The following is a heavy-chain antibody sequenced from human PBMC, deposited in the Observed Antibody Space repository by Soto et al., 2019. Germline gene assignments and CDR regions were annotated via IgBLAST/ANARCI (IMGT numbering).Heavy chain of an antibody. CDR3: ARAEEYYGSGSYDGGSSRYYYYMDV. J-gene: IGHJ6*03. CDR2: TYYRSKWYN. Sequence: SQTLSLTCAISGDSVSSNSAAWNWIRQSPSRGLEWLGRTYYRSKWYNDYAVSVKSRITINPDTSKNQFSLQLNSVTPEDTAVYYCARAEEYYGSGSYDGGSSRYYYYMDVWGKGTTVTVSS. CDR1: GDSVSSNSAA. V-gene: IGHV6-1*01. D-gene: IGHD3-10*01.